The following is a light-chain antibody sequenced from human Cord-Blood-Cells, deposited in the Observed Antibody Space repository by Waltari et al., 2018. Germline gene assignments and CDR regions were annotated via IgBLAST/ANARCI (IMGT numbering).Light chain of an antibody. CDR2: EVS. CDR3: SSYTSSSTPLYV. CDR1: SSDVGGYNY. J-gene: IGLJ1*01. V-gene: IGLV2-14*01. Sequence: QSALTQPASVSGSPGQSITISCTGTSSDVGGYNYVSWYQQHPGKAPKLMLYEVSNRPPGVSNRFSGYKSGNTASLTISWLQAEDEADYYCSSYTSSSTPLYVFGTGTKVTVL.